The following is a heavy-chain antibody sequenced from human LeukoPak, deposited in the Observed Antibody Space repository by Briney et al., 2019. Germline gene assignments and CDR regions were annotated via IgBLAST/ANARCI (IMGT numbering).Heavy chain of an antibody. CDR2: IRYDGSNK. V-gene: IGHV3-30*02. D-gene: IGHD3-22*01. Sequence: GGSLRLPCAASGFTFSSYGMHWVRQAPGKGLEWVAFIRYDGSNKYYADSVKGRFTISRDNSKNTLYLQMNSLRAEDTAVYYCAKVADDSSGYYLDYWGQGTLVTVSS. CDR3: AKVADDSSGYYLDY. J-gene: IGHJ4*02. CDR1: GFTFSSYG.